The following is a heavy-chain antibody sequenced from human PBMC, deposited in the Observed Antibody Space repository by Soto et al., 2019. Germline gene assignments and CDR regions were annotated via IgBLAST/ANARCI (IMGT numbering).Heavy chain of an antibody. D-gene: IGHD1-7*01. V-gene: IGHV3-30-3*01. J-gene: IGHJ6*02. CDR2: ISYDGSNK. CDR3: ARDPRHWNYFAYYYYSYGMDV. CDR1: GFTFSSYA. Sequence: QAGGSLRLSCAASGFTFSSYAMHWVRQAPGKGLEWVAVISYDGSNKYYADSVKGRFTISRDNSKNTLYLQMNSLRAEDTAVYYCARDPRHWNYFAYYYYSYGMDVWGQGTTVTVSS.